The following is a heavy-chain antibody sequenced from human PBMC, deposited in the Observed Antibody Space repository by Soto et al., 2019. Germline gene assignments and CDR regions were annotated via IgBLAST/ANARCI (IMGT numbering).Heavy chain of an antibody. CDR1: GFTFSSYS. Sequence: EVQLVESGGYLVQPGGCLRLSCVASGFTFSSYSMSWVRQAPGKGLEWISYISTSSSTIYYADSLKGRFTVSRDNAKKSLFLQMNGLRADDTAVYYCARAREADVWGQWPTVTVSS. J-gene: IGHJ6*02. CDR3: ARAREADV. V-gene: IGHV3-48*01. CDR2: ISTSSSTI. D-gene: IGHD1-26*01.